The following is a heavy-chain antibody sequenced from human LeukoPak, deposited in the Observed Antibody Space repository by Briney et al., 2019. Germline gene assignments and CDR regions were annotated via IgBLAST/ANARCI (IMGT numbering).Heavy chain of an antibody. CDR2: INHSEST. V-gene: IGHV4-34*01. J-gene: IGHJ4*02. Sequence: SGTLSLTCAVYGGSINGYYWSWIRQPPGKGLEWIGEINHSESTNYNPSLKSRVSISVDTSKNQFSLKLLSSVTAADTAVYYCARQEIGNCSSSSCYSFDYWGQGTLVTVSS. D-gene: IGHD2-2*02. CDR3: ARQEIGNCSSSSCYSFDY. CDR1: GGSINGYY.